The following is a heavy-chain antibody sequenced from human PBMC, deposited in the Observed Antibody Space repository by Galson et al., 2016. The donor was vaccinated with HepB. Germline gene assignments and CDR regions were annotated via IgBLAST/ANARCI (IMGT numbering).Heavy chain of an antibody. CDR3: ARDQYGDYSYTIDY. CDR2: IWYDGSNK. J-gene: IGHJ4*02. CDR1: GFTFSSHG. Sequence: SLRLSCAASGFTFSSHGMHWVRQAPGKGLEWVAVIWYDGSNKYHADSVKGQFTISRDNSKKMLYLQMNSLRAEGTAVYYCARDQYGDYSYTIDYWGQGTLVTVSS. V-gene: IGHV3-33*01. D-gene: IGHD4-17*01.